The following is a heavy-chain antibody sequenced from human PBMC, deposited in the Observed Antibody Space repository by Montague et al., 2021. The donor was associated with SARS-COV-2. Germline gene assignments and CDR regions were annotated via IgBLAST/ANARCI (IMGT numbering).Heavy chain of an antibody. V-gene: IGHV3-30*03. CDR1: GFTFSSYA. D-gene: IGHD5-18*01. Sequence: LRLSCAASGFTFSSYALHWVRQAPGKGPEWVAVISYNGRNKQFGDSVKGRATISRDNSKNTLYLQVDSLRTDDTAVYYCAREPKPVGYSYGYTFFDYWGQGTLVTVSS. J-gene: IGHJ4*02. CDR3: AREPKPVGYSYGYTFFDY. CDR2: ISYNGRNK.